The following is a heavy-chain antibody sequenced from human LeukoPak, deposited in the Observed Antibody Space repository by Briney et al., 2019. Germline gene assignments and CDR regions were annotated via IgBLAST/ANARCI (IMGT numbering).Heavy chain of an antibody. CDR3: ARDYGYSSAADAFDI. Sequence: SETLSLTCAVSGDSISSGYCRGWIRQPPGKGLEWIGSICYSGSTYYNPSLKSRVTISVDTSKNQFSLKLKSVTAADTAVYYCARDYGYSSAADAFDIWGQGTMVTVSS. V-gene: IGHV4-38-2*02. CDR1: GDSISSGYC. D-gene: IGHD6-19*01. J-gene: IGHJ3*02. CDR2: ICYSGST.